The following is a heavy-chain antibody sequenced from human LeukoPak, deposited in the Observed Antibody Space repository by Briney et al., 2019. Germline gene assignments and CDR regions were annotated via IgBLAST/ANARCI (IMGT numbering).Heavy chain of an antibody. CDR1: GGPISSYY. CDR2: IYYSGST. V-gene: IGHV4-59*01. J-gene: IGHJ6*02. CDR3: ARGAVAGTLYYGMDV. Sequence: SETLSLTCTVSGGPISSYYWSWIRQPPGKGLEWIGYIYYSGSTNYNPSLKSRVTISVDTSKNQFSLKVRSVTAADTAGYYCARGAVAGTLYYGMDVWGQGTTVTVPS. D-gene: IGHD6-19*01.